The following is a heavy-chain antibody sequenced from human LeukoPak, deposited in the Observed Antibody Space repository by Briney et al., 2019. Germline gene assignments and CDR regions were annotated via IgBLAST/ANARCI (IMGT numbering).Heavy chain of an antibody. Sequence: GASVKVSCKASGYTFTSYGISWVRQAPGKGLEWMGRFDPEDGETMYAQKFQGRVTMTADTSTDIVYMELSSLRSEDTAVYYCATEGKMVRGVYTDYWGQGTLVTVSS. D-gene: IGHD3-10*01. J-gene: IGHJ4*02. CDR3: ATEGKMVRGVYTDY. CDR2: FDPEDGET. CDR1: GYTFTSYG. V-gene: IGHV1-24*01.